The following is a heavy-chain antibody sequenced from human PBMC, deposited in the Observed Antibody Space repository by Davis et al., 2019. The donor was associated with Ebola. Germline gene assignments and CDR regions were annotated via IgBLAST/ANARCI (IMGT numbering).Heavy chain of an antibody. CDR3: ARIDIVLMVYVGMDV. D-gene: IGHD2-8*01. J-gene: IGHJ6*04. V-gene: IGHV3-23*01. CDR2: ISGSGGST. CDR1: GFTFSSYA. Sequence: GESLKISCAASGFTFSSYAMSWVRQAPGKGLEWVSAISGSGGSTYYADSVKGRFTISRDNSKNTLYLQMNSLRAEDTAVYYCARIDIVLMVYVGMDVWGKGTTVTVSS.